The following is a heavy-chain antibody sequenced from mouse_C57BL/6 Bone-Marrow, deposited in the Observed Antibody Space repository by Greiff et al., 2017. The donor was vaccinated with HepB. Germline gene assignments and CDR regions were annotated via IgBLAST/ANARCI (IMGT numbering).Heavy chain of an antibody. D-gene: IGHD2-5*01. CDR1: GYAFSSSW. CDR3: ARKPSYYSNYNWYFDV. V-gene: IGHV1-82*01. J-gene: IGHJ1*03. Sequence: QVQLKQSGPELVKPGASVKISCKASGYAFSSSWMNWVKQRPGKGLEWIGRIYPGDGDTNYNGKFKGKATLTADKSSSTAYMQLSSLTSEDSAVYFCARKPSYYSNYNWYFDVWGTGTTVTVSS. CDR2: IYPGDGDT.